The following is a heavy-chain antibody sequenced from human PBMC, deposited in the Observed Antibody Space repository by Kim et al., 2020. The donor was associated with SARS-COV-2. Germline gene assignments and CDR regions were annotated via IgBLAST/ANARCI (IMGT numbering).Heavy chain of an antibody. V-gene: IGHV1-69*13. CDR1: GGTFSSYA. CDR2: IIPIFGTA. Sequence: SVKVSCKASGGTFSSYAISWVRQAPGQGLEWMGGIIPIFGTANYAQKFQGRVTITADESTSTAYMELSSLRSEDTAVYYCARDLLRYYGSGSYRKSLRIYYYYCMDVWGQGTTVTVSS. CDR3: ARDLLRYYGSGSYRKSLRIYYYYCMDV. D-gene: IGHD3-10*01. J-gene: IGHJ6*02.